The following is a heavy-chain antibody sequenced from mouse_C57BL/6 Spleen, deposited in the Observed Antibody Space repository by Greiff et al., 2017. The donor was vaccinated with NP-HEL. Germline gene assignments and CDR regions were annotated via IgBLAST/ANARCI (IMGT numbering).Heavy chain of an antibody. CDR3: AGTTVVATDFDY. D-gene: IGHD1-1*01. V-gene: IGHV14-3*01. CDR2: IDPANGNT. CDR1: GFNIKNTY. Sequence: VHVKQSVAELVRPGASVKLSCTASGFNIKNTYMHWVKQRPEQGLEWIGRIDPANGNTKYAPKFQGKATITADTSSNTAYLQLSSLTSEDTAIYYCAGTTVVATDFDYWGQGTTLTVSS. J-gene: IGHJ2*01.